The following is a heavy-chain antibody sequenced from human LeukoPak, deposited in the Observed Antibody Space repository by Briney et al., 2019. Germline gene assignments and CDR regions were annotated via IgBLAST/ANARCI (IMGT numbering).Heavy chain of an antibody. D-gene: IGHD6-6*01. CDR1: GGSISRGDYS. J-gene: IGHJ4*02. V-gene: IGHV4-30-4*08. Sequence: SQTLSLTCTVPGGSISRGDYSWSWIPHPQGKALEWIGNIYYSGSTYYNPSLKSRVTISVDTSKNQFSLKLSSVTAADTAVYYCARVGSSSGSTSDLADYWGQGTLVTVSS. CDR2: IYYSGST. CDR3: ARVGSSSGSTSDLADY.